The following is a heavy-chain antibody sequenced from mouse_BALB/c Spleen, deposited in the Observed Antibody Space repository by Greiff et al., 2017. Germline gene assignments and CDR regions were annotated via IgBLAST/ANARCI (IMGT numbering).Heavy chain of an antibody. CDR1: GYTFTSYD. CDR3: ARGVITTVVVDYFDY. V-gene: IGHV1S56*01. Sequence: QVQLQQSGAELVKPGASVKLSCKASGYTFTSYDINWVRQRPEQGLEWIGWIFPGDGSTKYNEKFKGKATLTTDKSSSTAYMQLSRLTSEDSAVYFCARGVITTVVVDYFDYWGQGTTLTVSS. D-gene: IGHD1-1*01. J-gene: IGHJ2*01. CDR2: IFPGDGST.